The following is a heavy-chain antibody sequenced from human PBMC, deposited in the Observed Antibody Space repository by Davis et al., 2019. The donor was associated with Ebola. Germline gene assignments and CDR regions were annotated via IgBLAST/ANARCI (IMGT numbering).Heavy chain of an antibody. CDR3: AKDGDTATYYYYYYGMDV. Sequence: ASVKVSCKASGGTFSSYAINWVRQATGQGLEWMGWMNPNSGNTGYAQKFQGRVTMTRNTSISTAYMELSSLRAEDTAVYYCAKDGDTATYYYYYYGMDVWGQGTTVTVSS. CDR1: GGTFSSYA. D-gene: IGHD5-18*01. V-gene: IGHV1-8*02. CDR2: MNPNSGNT. J-gene: IGHJ6*02.